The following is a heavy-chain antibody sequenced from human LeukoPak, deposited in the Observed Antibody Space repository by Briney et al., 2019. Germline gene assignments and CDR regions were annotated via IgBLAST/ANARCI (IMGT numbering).Heavy chain of an antibody. CDR3: ARHRRVRGVMSAGGAFDI. D-gene: IGHD3-10*01. CDR2: IYYSGST. Sequence: SETLSLTCTVSGGSISSSSYYWGWIRQPPGKGLEWIGSIYYSGSTYYNPSLKSRVTISVDTSKNQFSLKLSSVTAADTAVYYCARHRRVRGVMSAGGAFDIWGQGTMVTVSS. V-gene: IGHV4-39*07. CDR1: GGSISSSSYY. J-gene: IGHJ3*02.